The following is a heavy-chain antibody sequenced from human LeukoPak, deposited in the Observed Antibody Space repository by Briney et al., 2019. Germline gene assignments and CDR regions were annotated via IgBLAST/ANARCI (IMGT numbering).Heavy chain of an antibody. CDR3: AREQGIVETQLRWFDP. CDR2: IYYSEST. J-gene: IGHJ5*02. V-gene: IGHV4-30-4*08. CDR1: VGSLSSCDYY. D-gene: IGHD2-15*01. Sequence: SEPLSLTCTLSVGSLSSCDYYWSWVRQPPGKGLEWIGYIYYSESTYYNRSLKSRVTISVDTSKNQFSLKLSSVTAADTAVYYCAREQGIVETQLRWFDPWGQGTLVTVSS.